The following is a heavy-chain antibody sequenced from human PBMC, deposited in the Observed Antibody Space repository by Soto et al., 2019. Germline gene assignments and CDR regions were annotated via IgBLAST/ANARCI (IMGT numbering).Heavy chain of an antibody. V-gene: IGHV3-30*18. CDR3: AKGSPDSSGLD. J-gene: IGHJ4*02. CDR1: GFTFSDYA. D-gene: IGHD3-22*01. CDR2: TSDDGSKR. Sequence: QVQLVESGGGAVLAGMSLRLSCAGSGFTFSDYAMYWVRQAPGKGLEWVAVTSDDGSKRYYSDSVKGRFPITRDNSKNALYLQMNSMRREETAVYYCAKGSPDSSGLDWGQGTLVA.